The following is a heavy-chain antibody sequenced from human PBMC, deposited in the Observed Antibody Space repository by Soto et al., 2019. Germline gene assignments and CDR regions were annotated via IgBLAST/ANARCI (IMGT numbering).Heavy chain of an antibody. CDR2: IFYSGTT. D-gene: IGHD1-1*01. V-gene: IGHV4-30-4*01. CDR3: ARDLWVEPELYYYGMDV. CDR1: GDSISSADYY. J-gene: IGHJ6*02. Sequence: SETLSLTCTVSGDSISSADYYWSWIRQTPGKGLEWIGHIFYSGTTYYNPSLKSRLTISVDTPKNHFSLRLTSVTAADTAVYYCARDLWVEPELYYYGMDVWGQGTTVTVSS.